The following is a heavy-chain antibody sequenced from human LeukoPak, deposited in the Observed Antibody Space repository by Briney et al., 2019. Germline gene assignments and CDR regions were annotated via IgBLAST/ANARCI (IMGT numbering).Heavy chain of an antibody. CDR3: ARVSRRITKDY. Sequence: GGSLRLSCAASGFTFSSYEMNWVRQAPGKGLEWVSYISSSGSTIYYADSVKGRFTISRDNAKNSLYLQMNSLRAEDTAVYYCARVSRRITKDYWGQETLVTVSS. CDR2: ISSSGSTI. V-gene: IGHV3-48*03. D-gene: IGHD3-3*01. CDR1: GFTFSSYE. J-gene: IGHJ4*02.